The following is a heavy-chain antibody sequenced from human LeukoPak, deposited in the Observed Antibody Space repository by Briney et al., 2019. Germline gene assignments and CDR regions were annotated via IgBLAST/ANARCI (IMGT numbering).Heavy chain of an antibody. CDR3: GRDTATALDY. Sequence: PGGSLRLSCAASGFTLNDHYMDWVRQAPGKGLEWVGRIKNKRGSYTAGYAASVKGRFAISRDDSQNSLYLQMNSLKTEDTAVYYCGRDTATALDYWGQGTLVTVSS. V-gene: IGHV3-72*01. CDR1: GFTLNDHY. CDR2: IKNKRGSYTA. J-gene: IGHJ4*02. D-gene: IGHD2-21*02.